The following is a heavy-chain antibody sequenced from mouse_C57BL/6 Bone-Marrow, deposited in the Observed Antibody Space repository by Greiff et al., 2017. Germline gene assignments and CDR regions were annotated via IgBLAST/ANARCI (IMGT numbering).Heavy chain of an antibody. CDR1: GYTFTSYT. J-gene: IGHJ2*01. CDR3: ARLGSNYGGYYFDD. CDR2: INPSSGYT. V-gene: IGHV1-4*01. D-gene: IGHD2-5*01. Sequence: LVESGAELARPGASVKMSCKASGYTFTSYTMHWVKQRPGQGLEWIGYINPSSGYTKYNQKFKDKATLTADKSSSTAYMQLSSLTSEDSAVYYCARLGSNYGGYYFDDWGQGTTLTVSS.